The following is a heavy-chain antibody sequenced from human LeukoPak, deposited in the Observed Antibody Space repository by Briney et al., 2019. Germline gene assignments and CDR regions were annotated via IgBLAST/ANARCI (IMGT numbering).Heavy chain of an antibody. CDR1: GYSFTKFG. Sequence: GASVKVSCKASGYSFTKFGISWVRQAPGRGLEWVGWIYNGNTKYTQSLQGRVTMTTDTSTSTAYMDLRSLRSDDTAVYYCVRDNLPVGSPENYFDSWGQGTLVTVSS. V-gene: IGHV1-18*01. CDR2: IYNGNT. CDR3: VRDNLPVGSPENYFDS. D-gene: IGHD1-26*01. J-gene: IGHJ4*02.